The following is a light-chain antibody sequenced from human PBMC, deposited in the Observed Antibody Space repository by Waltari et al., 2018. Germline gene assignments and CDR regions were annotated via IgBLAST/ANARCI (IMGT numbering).Light chain of an antibody. CDR2: ADN. Sequence: QSVLTQPPSVSGAPGQRVTISCTGSSSNIGAGNDINWYQQLPGTAPKLLIYADNNRPSGVPDRFSGSKSGTSASLAITGLQAEDEADYYCQSYDSSLSGPWVFGGGTKLTVL. J-gene: IGLJ3*02. CDR1: SSNIGAGND. CDR3: QSYDSSLSGPWV. V-gene: IGLV1-40*01.